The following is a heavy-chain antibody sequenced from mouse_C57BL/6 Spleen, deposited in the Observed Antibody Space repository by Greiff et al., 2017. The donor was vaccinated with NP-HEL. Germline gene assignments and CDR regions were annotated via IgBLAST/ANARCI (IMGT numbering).Heavy chain of an antibody. Sequence: VQLQQSGAELVMPGASVKLSCKASGYTFTSYWMHWVKQRPGQGLEWIGEIDPSDSYTNYNQKFKGKSTLTVDKSSSTAYMQLSSLTSEDSAVYYCASRRGYFDVWGTGTTVTVSS. J-gene: IGHJ1*03. V-gene: IGHV1-69*01. CDR2: IDPSDSYT. CDR1: GYTFTSYW. CDR3: ASRRGYFDV.